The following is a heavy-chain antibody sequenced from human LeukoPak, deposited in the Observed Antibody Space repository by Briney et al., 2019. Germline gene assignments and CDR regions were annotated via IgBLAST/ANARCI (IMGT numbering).Heavy chain of an antibody. D-gene: IGHD4-23*01. J-gene: IGHJ4*02. CDR1: GFTFSSYS. Sequence: GGSLRLSCAASGFTFSSYSMNWVRQAPGKGLEWVSYISSSSSTIYYADSVKGRFTISRDNAKNTLYLQMNSLRAEDTAVYYCARVSTTEATYYLLYWGQGTLVTVSS. CDR2: ISSSSSTI. CDR3: ARVSTTEATYYLLY. V-gene: IGHV3-48*01.